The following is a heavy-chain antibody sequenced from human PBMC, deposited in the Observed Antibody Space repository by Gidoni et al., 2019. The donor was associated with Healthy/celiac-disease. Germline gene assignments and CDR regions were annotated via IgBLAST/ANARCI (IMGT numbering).Heavy chain of an antibody. J-gene: IGHJ6*02. CDR3: ARDPTHMSSGWGPFYYGMDV. CDR2: IWYDGSNK. Sequence: QVQLVESGGGVVQPGRSLRLSCAASGFTFSSYCMHWVRQAPGKGLGWVAVIWYDGSNKYYADSVMGRFTISRDNSKNTLYLQMNSLRAEDTAVYYCARDPTHMSSGWGPFYYGMDVWGQGTTVTVSS. CDR1: GFTFSSYC. V-gene: IGHV3-33*01. D-gene: IGHD3-22*01.